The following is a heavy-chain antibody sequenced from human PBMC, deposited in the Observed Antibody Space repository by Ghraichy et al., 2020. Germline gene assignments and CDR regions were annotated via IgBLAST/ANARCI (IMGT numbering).Heavy chain of an antibody. CDR2: INPNSGGT. V-gene: IGHV1-2*02. Sequence: ASVKVSCKASGYTFIGYYMHWVRQAPGQGLEWMGWINPNSGGTNYAQKFQGRVTMTRDTSISTAYMELSRLRSDDTAVYYCARDSEYFDWLLRWYFDYWGQGTLVTVSS. J-gene: IGHJ4*02. D-gene: IGHD3-9*01. CDR3: ARDSEYFDWLLRWYFDY. CDR1: GYTFIGYY.